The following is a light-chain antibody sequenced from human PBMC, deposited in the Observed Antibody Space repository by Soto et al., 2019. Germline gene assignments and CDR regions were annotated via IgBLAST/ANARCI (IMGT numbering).Light chain of an antibody. CDR1: QSISSW. CDR3: QQYGNSPWT. Sequence: DIQMTQSPSTLSASVGDRVTITCRASQSISSWLAWYQQKPGKAPKLLIYDASSLESGVPSRFSGSGSGTEFTLTISSLQPEDFAVYHCQQYGNSPWTFGQGTKLEIK. V-gene: IGKV1-5*01. CDR2: DAS. J-gene: IGKJ1*01.